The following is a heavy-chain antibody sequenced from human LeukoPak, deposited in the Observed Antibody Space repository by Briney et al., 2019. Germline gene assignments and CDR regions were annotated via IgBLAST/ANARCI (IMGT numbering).Heavy chain of an antibody. CDR2: IYTSGST. CDR3: ARGGYYDSSGSRDAFDI. CDR1: GGSISSGSYF. V-gene: IGHV4-61*02. D-gene: IGHD3-22*01. J-gene: IGHJ3*02. Sequence: SETLSLTCTVSGGSISSGSYFWNWIRQPAGKGLEWIGRIYTSGSTDYNPSLKSRVTISLDTSKSQFSLKLSSVTAADTAVYYCARGGYYDSSGSRDAFDIWGQGTMVTVS.